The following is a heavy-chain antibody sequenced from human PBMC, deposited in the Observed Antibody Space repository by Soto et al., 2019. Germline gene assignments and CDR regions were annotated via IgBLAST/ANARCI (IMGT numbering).Heavy chain of an antibody. Sequence: QVQLVQSGAEVKKPGSSVKVSCKASGGTFSSYAISWVRQAPGQGLEWMGGIIPIFGTANHAQKFQGRVTITADESTSTAYMELSSLRSEDTAVYYCARANYYGSGSYYNVYWFDPWGQGTLVTVSS. V-gene: IGHV1-69*01. CDR1: GGTFSSYA. CDR2: IIPIFGTA. D-gene: IGHD3-10*01. J-gene: IGHJ5*02. CDR3: ARANYYGSGSYYNVYWFDP.